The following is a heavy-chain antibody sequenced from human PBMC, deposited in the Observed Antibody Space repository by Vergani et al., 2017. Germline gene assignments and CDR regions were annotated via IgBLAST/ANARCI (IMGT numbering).Heavy chain of an antibody. CDR1: GGSISSSSYY. CDR3: AREGMTTVTTSAFDI. CDR2: IYYSGST. V-gene: IGHV4-39*07. Sequence: QLQLQESGPGLVKPSETLSLTCTVSGGSISSSSYYWGWIRQPPGKGLEWIGSIYYSGSTYYNPSLKSRVTISVDTSKNQFSLKLSSVTAADTAVYYCAREGMTTVTTSAFDIWGQGTMVTVSS. D-gene: IGHD4-17*01. J-gene: IGHJ3*02.